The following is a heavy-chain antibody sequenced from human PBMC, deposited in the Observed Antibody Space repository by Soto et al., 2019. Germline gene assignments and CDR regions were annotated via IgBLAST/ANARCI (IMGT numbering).Heavy chain of an antibody. CDR1: GGTFSSYA. CDR2: IIPISGTA. D-gene: IGHD2-2*01. Sequence: QVQLGQSGAEVKKPGSSVKVSCKASGGTFSSYAISWVRQAPGQGLEWMGGIIPISGTANYAQNFQGRVTITTDASTSTDYIELSSLRSEDTAVYYCARSQGSSTSLEIYSYDYYGMDVWGQGTTVTVSS. J-gene: IGHJ6*02. CDR3: ARSQGSSTSLEIYSYDYYGMDV. V-gene: IGHV1-69*01.